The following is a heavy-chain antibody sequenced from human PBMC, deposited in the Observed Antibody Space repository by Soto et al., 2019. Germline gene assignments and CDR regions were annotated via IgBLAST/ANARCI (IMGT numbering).Heavy chain of an antibody. CDR1: GYTFTSYY. CDR3: ARGPLRGFGELLPYYYDMDV. J-gene: IGHJ6*02. CDR2: INPSGGHT. Sequence: QVQVVQSGAEVKKPGASVKVSCKASGYTFTSYYLHWVRQAPGQGLEWMGIINPSGGHTSYAQKFHGRVTMTSDTSTSIVYMELSSLISEDTAVYYCARGPLRGFGELLPYYYDMDVWGQGTTVTVSS. V-gene: IGHV1-46*01. D-gene: IGHD3-10*01.